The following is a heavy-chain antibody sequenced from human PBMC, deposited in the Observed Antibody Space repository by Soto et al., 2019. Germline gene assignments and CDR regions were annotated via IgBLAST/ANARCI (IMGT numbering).Heavy chain of an antibody. D-gene: IGHD3-9*01. CDR1: GDSTNSYY. J-gene: IGHJ5*02. Sequence: PSETLSLTCTVSGDSTNSYYWSWIRQPPGKGLEWIGYIYDSGSTNYNPSLKSRVTISVDTSKNQFSLKLTSVTAADTAMYYCATEAGVRYPFDPWGQGTLVTVSS. CDR3: ATEAGVRYPFDP. V-gene: IGHV4-59*01. CDR2: IYDSGST.